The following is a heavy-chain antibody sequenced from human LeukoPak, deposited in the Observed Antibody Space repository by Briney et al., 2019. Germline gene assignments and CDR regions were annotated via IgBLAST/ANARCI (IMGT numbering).Heavy chain of an antibody. V-gene: IGHV3-30*04. CDR3: ARFRTWGDKAFDY. CDR2: ISYDGSNK. Sequence: GGSLRLSCAASGFTFSSYAMHWVRQAPGKGLEWVAVISYDGSNKYYADSVKGRFTISRDSAKNSLYLQMNSLRAEDTAVYYCARFRTWGDKAFDYWGQGTLVTVSS. J-gene: IGHJ4*02. CDR1: GFTFSSYA. D-gene: IGHD2-21*02.